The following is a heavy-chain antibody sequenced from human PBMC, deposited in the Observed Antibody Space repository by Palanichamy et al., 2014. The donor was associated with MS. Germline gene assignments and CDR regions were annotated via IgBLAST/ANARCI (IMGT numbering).Heavy chain of an antibody. J-gene: IGHJ3*02. CDR1: GYTLPELS. CDR2: FDPEDGET. CDR3: ATPDYGDFIRRDTFDI. Sequence: QVQLVQSGAEVKKPGASVKVSCKVSGYTLPELSVHWVRQVPGKGLEWMGGFDPEDGETIYAQMFQGRVSMTGDTSTDTAYMELSSLRSEDTAMYYCATPDYGDFIRRDTFDIWGQGTMVTVSS. D-gene: IGHD4-17*01. V-gene: IGHV1-24*01.